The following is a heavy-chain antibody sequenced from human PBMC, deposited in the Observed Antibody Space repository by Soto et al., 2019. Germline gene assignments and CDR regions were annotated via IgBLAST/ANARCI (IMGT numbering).Heavy chain of an antibody. CDR2: IYYSGST. CDR3: XXXXXXXXDY. Sequence: QVQLQESGPGLVKPSETLSLTCTVSGXTIXXXYWSXXRQPPGKGLEWIGYIYYSGSTNCNPSLKXRXXXXXXXXXXXXXXXXXXXXXXXXXXXXXXXXXXXXXDYWGQGTLVTVSS. V-gene: IGHV4-59*01. J-gene: IGHJ4*02. CDR1: GXTIXXXY.